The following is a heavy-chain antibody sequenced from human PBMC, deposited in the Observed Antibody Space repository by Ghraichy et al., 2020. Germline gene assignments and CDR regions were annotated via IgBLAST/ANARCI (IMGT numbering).Heavy chain of an antibody. D-gene: IGHD3-16*01. V-gene: IGHV3-23*01. Sequence: GGSLRLSCTASGFTFSSYAMSWVRQAPGKGLEWVSGISGSGASTYYADSVKGRFTISRDNSKNTLYLHMNSLRAEDTAAFYCAKGVRDPHYYYYGMDVWGQGTTVTVSS. CDR3: AKGVRDPHYYYYGMDV. J-gene: IGHJ6*02. CDR1: GFTFSSYA. CDR2: ISGSGAST.